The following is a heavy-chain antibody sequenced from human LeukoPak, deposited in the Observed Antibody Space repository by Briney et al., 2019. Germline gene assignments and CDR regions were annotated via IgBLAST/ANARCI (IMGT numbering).Heavy chain of an antibody. J-gene: IGHJ5*02. CDR2: MNPKSGGT. V-gene: IGHV1-2*02. CDR3: AGSRGSYSGAES. Sequence: ASVKVSCKASGYTFTRYAISWVRQAPGQGLEWMGWMNPKSGGTNYVEKFQGRVTMTRDTSISTAYMELTWLVFDDTAVYFCAGSRGSYSGAESWGQGTLVTVSS. CDR1: GYTFTRYA. D-gene: IGHD1-26*01.